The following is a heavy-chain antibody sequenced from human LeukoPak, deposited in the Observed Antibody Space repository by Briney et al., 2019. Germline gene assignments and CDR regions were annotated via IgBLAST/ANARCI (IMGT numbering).Heavy chain of an antibody. Sequence: SETLSLTCTVSGGSISSYYWSWIRQPPGKGLEWIGYDYYSGSTNYNPSLKSRVTISVDTSKNHFSLKLSSVTAADTAVYSCARSIIGTRSKFDYWGQGTLVTVSS. D-gene: IGHD1/OR15-1a*01. CDR2: DYYSGST. CDR3: ARSIIGTRSKFDY. V-gene: IGHV4-59*08. CDR1: GGSISSYY. J-gene: IGHJ4*02.